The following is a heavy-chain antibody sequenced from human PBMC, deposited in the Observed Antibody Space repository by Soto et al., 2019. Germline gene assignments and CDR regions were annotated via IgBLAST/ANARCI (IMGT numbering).Heavy chain of an antibody. D-gene: IGHD1-26*01. CDR2: MEPSTGRT. CDR3: ARGVSAGVDY. V-gene: IGHV1-8*01. J-gene: IGHJ4*02. Sequence: QVQLVQSGAEVREPGASVKVSCKASGYSFTSLDINWVRQTAGQGLEGMGWMEPSTGRTGYAQKFQGRVTMTRDTSINTDYMELTTLTSDDTAFYYCARGVSAGVDYWGQGTLVTVSS. CDR1: GYSFTSLD.